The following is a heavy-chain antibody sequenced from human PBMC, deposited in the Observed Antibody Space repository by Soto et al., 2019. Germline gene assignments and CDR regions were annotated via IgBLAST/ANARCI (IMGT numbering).Heavy chain of an antibody. CDR1: GGSISSGDYY. J-gene: IGHJ4*02. CDR2: IYYSGST. CDR3: ARVKGEWLSAYYFDY. V-gene: IGHV4-30-4*01. Sequence: SETLSLTCTVSGGSISSGDYYWSWVRQPPGKGLEWIGYIYYSGSTYYNPSLKSRVTISVDTSKNQFSLKLSSVTAADTAVYYCARVKGEWLSAYYFDYWGQGTLVTAPQ. D-gene: IGHD3-3*01.